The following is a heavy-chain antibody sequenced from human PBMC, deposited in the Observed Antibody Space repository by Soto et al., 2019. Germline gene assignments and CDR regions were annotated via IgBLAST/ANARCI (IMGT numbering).Heavy chain of an antibody. CDR3: ARHMTNSRYYYYAMGV. D-gene: IGHD2-8*01. J-gene: IGHJ6*02. Sequence: GAYLTISCKGSGYTSNDYSSGCVRQLPGKGLEWRRIIYPCGSDTRYSLSFQGHVSITFDKSTSTGHLQCNTLRAPDTAMYYCARHMTNSRYYYYAMGVWSQGTTVTV. CDR2: IYPCGSDT. V-gene: IGHV5-51*01. CDR1: GYTSNDYS.